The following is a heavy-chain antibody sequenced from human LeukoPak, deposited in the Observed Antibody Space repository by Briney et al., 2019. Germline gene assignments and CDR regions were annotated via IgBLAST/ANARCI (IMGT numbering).Heavy chain of an antibody. CDR3: ASVRCSNTSCYSDAFDM. J-gene: IGHJ3*02. D-gene: IGHD2-2*01. V-gene: IGHV1-18*04. CDR2: MSSYNGNT. Sequence: GPVKVSCKAFRYTYTYYYLHWVRQAPGQELEGMGWMSSYNGNTNYAQKLQGRVTMTTDTSTSTAYMELRSLRSDDTDVYYCASVRCSNTSCYSDAFDMWGQGKMVTVSS. CDR1: RYTYTYYY.